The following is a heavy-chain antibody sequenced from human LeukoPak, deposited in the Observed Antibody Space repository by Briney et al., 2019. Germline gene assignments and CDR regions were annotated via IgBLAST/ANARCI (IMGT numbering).Heavy chain of an antibody. Sequence: GRSLRLSCAASGFTFSSYWMSWVRQAPGKGLEWVAVISYDGSNKYYAVSVKGRFTISRDNSKNTLSLQMSSLRADDTAVYYCAQGAMAGTPNSPSLWGQGTLVTVSS. V-gene: IGHV3-30*18. D-gene: IGHD6-19*01. CDR2: ISYDGSNK. J-gene: IGHJ4*02. CDR1: GFTFSSYW. CDR3: AQGAMAGTPNSPSL.